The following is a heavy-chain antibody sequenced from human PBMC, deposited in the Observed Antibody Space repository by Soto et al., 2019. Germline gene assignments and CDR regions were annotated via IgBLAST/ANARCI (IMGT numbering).Heavy chain of an antibody. CDR2: ISGSGGST. J-gene: IGHJ6*03. D-gene: IGHD3-3*01. V-gene: IGHV3-48*01. CDR3: ARDIYDFWSGPTIYYMDV. CDR1: GFTFSSYS. Sequence: PGGSLRLSCAASGFTFSSYSMNWVRQAPGKGLEWVSYISGSGGSTYYADSVKGRFTISRDNSKNTLYLQMNSLRAEDTAVYYCARDIYDFWSGPTIYYMDVWGKGTTVTVSS.